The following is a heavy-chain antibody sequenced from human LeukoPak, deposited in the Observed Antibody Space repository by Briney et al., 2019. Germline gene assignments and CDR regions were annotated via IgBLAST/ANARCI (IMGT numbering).Heavy chain of an antibody. CDR3: ARDTRAYDILTGYSHYYYYYDMDV. CDR1: GDSVSSNSAA. D-gene: IGHD3-9*01. V-gene: IGHV6-1*01. J-gene: IGHJ6*02. Sequence: SQTLSLTCAISGDSVSSNSAAWNRIRQSPSRGLEWLGRTYYRSKWYNDYAVSVKSRITINPDTSKNQFSLQLNSVTPEDTAVYYCARDTRAYDILTGYSHYYYYYDMDVWGQGTTVTVSS. CDR2: TYYRSKWYN.